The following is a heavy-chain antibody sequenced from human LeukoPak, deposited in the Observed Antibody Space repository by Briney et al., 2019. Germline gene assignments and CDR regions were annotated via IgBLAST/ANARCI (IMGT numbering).Heavy chain of an antibody. J-gene: IGHJ4*02. Sequence: GGSLRLSCAASEFTFSSYWMHWVRQAPGKGLVWVSRINSDGSSTSYADSVKGRFTISRDNAKNTLYLQMNSLRAEDTAVYYCARDLGYYDSSGQLYYWGQGTLVTVSS. D-gene: IGHD3-22*01. V-gene: IGHV3-74*01. CDR1: EFTFSSYW. CDR3: ARDLGYYDSSGQLYY. CDR2: INSDGSST.